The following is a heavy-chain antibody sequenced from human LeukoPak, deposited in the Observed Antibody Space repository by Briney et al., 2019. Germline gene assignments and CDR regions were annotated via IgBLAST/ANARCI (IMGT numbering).Heavy chain of an antibody. D-gene: IGHD3-22*01. J-gene: IGHJ4*02. V-gene: IGHV3-23*01. CDR3: ANHARGYDSSGYYYY. CDR1: GFTFSNYD. Sequence: GGSLRLSCVVSGFTFSNYDRNGVRRAPEKGLEWFSIFSGSGGSTYYADSVKGRFTISRDNSKNTLYLQMNSLRAGDTAVYYCANHARGYDSSGYYYYWGQGTLVTVSS. CDR2: FSGSGGST.